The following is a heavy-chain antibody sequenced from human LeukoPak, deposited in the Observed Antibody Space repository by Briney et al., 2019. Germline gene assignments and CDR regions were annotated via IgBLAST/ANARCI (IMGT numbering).Heavy chain of an antibody. V-gene: IGHV3-33*01. CDR2: IWYDGSNK. CDR1: GFTFSSYG. J-gene: IGHJ4*02. CDR3: ARGHYGQHFDY. Sequence: GGSLRLSCAASGFTFSSYGMHWVRQAPGKGLEWVAVIWYDGSNKYYADSVEGRFTISRDNSKNTLYLQMNSLRAEDTAVYYCARGHYGQHFDYWGQGTLVTVSS. D-gene: IGHD4-17*01.